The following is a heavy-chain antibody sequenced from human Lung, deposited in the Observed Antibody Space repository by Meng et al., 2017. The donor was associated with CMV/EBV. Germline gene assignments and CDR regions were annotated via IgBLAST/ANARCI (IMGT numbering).Heavy chain of an antibody. CDR1: GFTFSSYS. D-gene: IGHD2-2*01. CDR3: AKIQDIVVVPAEGLNWFDP. CDR2: ISSSSSYI. Sequence: ESXKISXAASGFTFSSYSMNWVRQAPGKGLEWVSSISSSSSYIYYADSVKGRFLISRDNSRNFLYQQMNSLRPEDMAVYYCAKIQDIVVVPAEGLNWFDPWGQGTLVTVSS. J-gene: IGHJ5*02. V-gene: IGHV3-21*01.